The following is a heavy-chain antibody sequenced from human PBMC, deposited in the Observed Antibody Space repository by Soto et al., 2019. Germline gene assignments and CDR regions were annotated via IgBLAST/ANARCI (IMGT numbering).Heavy chain of an antibody. CDR2: IIPIFGTA. CDR3: ARGGAIFGVVEYYFDY. Sequence: SVKVSCKASGGTFSSYAISWVRQAPGQGLEWKGGIIPIFGTANYAQKFQGRVTITADESTSTAYMELSSLRSEDTAVYYCARGGAIFGVVEYYFDYWGQGTLVTVS. V-gene: IGHV1-69*13. D-gene: IGHD3-3*01. CDR1: GGTFSSYA. J-gene: IGHJ4*02.